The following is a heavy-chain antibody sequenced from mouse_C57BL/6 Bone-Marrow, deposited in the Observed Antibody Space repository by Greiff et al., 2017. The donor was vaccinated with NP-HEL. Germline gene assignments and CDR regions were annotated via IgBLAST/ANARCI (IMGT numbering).Heavy chain of an antibody. Sequence: EVKVVESEGGLVQPGSSMKLSCTASGFTFSDYYMAWVRQVPEKGLEWVANINYDGSSTYYLDSLKSRFIISRDNAKNILYLQMSSLKSEDTATYYCARVYSNYGGMDYWGQGTSVTVSS. CDR2: INYDGSST. V-gene: IGHV5-16*01. CDR3: ARVYSNYGGMDY. J-gene: IGHJ4*01. D-gene: IGHD2-5*01. CDR1: GFTFSDYY.